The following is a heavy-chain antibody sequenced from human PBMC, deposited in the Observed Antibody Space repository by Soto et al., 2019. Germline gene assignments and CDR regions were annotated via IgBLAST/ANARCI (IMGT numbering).Heavy chain of an antibody. J-gene: IGHJ1*01. Sequence: GASVKVSCKASGGTFSSYAISWVRQAPGQGLEWMGGIIPIFGTANYAQKFQGRVTITADESTSTAYMELGSLRSEDTAVYYCARAPGYYDSSGYRLAEYFQHWGQGTLVTVSS. CDR1: GGTFSSYA. CDR2: IIPIFGTA. CDR3: ARAPGYYDSSGYRLAEYFQH. D-gene: IGHD3-22*01. V-gene: IGHV1-69*13.